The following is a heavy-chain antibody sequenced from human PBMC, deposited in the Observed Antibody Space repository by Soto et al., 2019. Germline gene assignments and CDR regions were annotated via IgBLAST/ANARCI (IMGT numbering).Heavy chain of an antibody. CDR3: ARDGGPMDV. CDR2: INAGNGNR. D-gene: IGHD3-16*01. V-gene: IGHV1-3*05. J-gene: IGHJ6*02. Sequence: QVQLVQSGAEEKKPGASVKVSCKASGDTFSSDAMHWVRQAPGQRLEWMGWINAGNGNRKYSQKFQGRVTITTDTSASTAYMELSSLRSEDTAVYYCARDGGPMDVWGQGTTVTVSS. CDR1: GDTFSSDA.